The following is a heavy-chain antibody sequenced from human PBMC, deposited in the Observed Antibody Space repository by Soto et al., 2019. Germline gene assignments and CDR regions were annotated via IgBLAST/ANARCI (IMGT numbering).Heavy chain of an antibody. D-gene: IGHD3-10*01. V-gene: IGHV4-59*01. CDR1: GGSISSYY. J-gene: IGHJ3*02. Sequence: SETLSLTCTVSGGSISSYYWSWIRQPPGKGLEWIGYIYYSGSTNDNPSLKSRVTISVDTSKNQFSLKLSSVTAADTAVYYCAREGEYYYGSGSYGAAFDIWGQGTMVTVSS. CDR2: IYYSGST. CDR3: AREGEYYYGSGSYGAAFDI.